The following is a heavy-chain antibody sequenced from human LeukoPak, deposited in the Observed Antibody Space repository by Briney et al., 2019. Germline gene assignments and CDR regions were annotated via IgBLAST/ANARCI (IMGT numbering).Heavy chain of an antibody. D-gene: IGHD5-18*01. V-gene: IGHV1-69*05. CDR1: GGTFISYA. CDR2: IIPIFGTA. CDR3: ARDGDPNTATLDY. J-gene: IGHJ4*02. Sequence: SVKVSCKASGGTFISYAISWVRQAPGQGLEWMGRIIPIFGTANYAQKFQGRVTITTDESTSTAYMELSSLRSEDTAVYYCARDGDPNTATLDYWGQGTLVTVSS.